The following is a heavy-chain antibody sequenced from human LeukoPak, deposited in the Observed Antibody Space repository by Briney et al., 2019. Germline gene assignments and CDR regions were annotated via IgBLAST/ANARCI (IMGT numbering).Heavy chain of an antibody. Sequence: GGSLRLSCAASGFTFSSCSMNWVRQAPGKGLEWVSSISSSSSYIYYADSVKGRFTISRDNAKNSLYLQMNSLRAEDTAVYYCTRDSKLRPDSGSDSADYWGQGTLVTVSS. V-gene: IGHV3-21*01. CDR2: ISSSSSYI. CDR3: TRDSKLRPDSGSDSADY. CDR1: GFTFSSCS. J-gene: IGHJ4*02. D-gene: IGHD5-12*01.